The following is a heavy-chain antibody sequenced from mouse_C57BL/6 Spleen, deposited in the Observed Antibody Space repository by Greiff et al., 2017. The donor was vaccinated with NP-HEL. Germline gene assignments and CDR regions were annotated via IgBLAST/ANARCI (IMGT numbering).Heavy chain of an antibody. V-gene: IGHV5-17*01. D-gene: IGHD2-1*01. CDR2: IRSGSSTI. J-gene: IGHJ1*03. CDR3: VSYGNYEYFDV. CDR1: GFTFSDYG. Sequence: EVMLVESGGGLVKPGGSLKLSCAASGFTFSDYGMHWVRQAPEKGLEWVAYIRSGSSTIYYADTVKGRFTISRDNAKNTLFLQMTSLRSEDTAMYYCVSYGNYEYFDVWGTGTTVTVSS.